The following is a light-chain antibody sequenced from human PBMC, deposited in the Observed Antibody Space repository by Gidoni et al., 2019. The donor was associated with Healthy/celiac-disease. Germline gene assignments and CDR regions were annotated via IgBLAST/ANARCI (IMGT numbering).Light chain of an antibody. CDR1: KLGDKY. V-gene: IGLV3-1*01. CDR2: QDS. Sequence: SYELTQPPSVSVSPGQTASITCSGDKLGDKYACWYQQKPGQSPVLAIYQDSKRPSGIPERFSGSNSGNTATLTISGTQAMDEADYYCQAWDSSTAEVVFGGGTKLTVL. J-gene: IGLJ2*01. CDR3: QAWDSSTAEVV.